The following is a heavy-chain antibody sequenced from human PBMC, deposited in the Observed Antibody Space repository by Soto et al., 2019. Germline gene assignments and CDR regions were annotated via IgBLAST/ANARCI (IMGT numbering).Heavy chain of an antibody. J-gene: IGHJ5*02. Sequence: ASVKVSCKASGYTYISYSMHWVRQAPGQRLEWMGWINAGNGNTKYSQKFQGRVTITRDTSASTAYMELSSLRSEDTAVYYCAGGFPLWFDPWGQGTLVTVSS. CDR3: AGGFPLWFDP. CDR1: GYTYISYS. CDR2: INAGNGNT. D-gene: IGHD3-16*02. V-gene: IGHV1-3*01.